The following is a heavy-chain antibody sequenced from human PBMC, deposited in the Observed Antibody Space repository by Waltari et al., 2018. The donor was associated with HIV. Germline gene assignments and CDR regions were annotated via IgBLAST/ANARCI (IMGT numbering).Heavy chain of an antibody. CDR1: GFTFTNFA. D-gene: IGHD3-22*01. CDR2: NSGSGGST. J-gene: IGHJ4*02. CDR3: AKDDSTGSSGYYPFHY. V-gene: IGHV3-23*04. Sequence: EVQLVESGGGLVQPGGSLRLSCAASGFTFTNFAMNRVRQAPGKGLELVSSNSGSGGSTYYADSVKDRFTISRYNSKNTLYLQMNSLRSYDTALYYCAKDDSTGSSGYYPFHYWGQGTLITVSS.